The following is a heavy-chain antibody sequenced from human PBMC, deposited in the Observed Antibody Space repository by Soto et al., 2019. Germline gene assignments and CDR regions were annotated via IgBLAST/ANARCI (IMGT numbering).Heavy chain of an antibody. J-gene: IGHJ4*02. CDR2: INHSGTT. D-gene: IGHD3-16*01. CDR1: GGSFSGYY. Sequence: LSLTCAVSGGSFSGYYWTWIRQAPGKGLEWIGEINHSGTTNYNPSLKSRVSVSVDTSKNQFSLKLTSVTAADTCVYYCARGRRWGQSVKGLDSWGQGTLVTVSS. CDR3: ARGRRWGQSVKGLDS. V-gene: IGHV4-34*01.